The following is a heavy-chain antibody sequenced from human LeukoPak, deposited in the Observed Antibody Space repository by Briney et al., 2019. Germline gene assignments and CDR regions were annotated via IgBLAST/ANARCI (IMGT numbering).Heavy chain of an antibody. CDR1: GFPFSSYW. J-gene: IGHJ4*02. V-gene: IGHV3-7*04. Sequence: GGSLRLSCAGSGFPFSSYWMTWVRQAPGKGLEWVANINQDGSEKSYVDSVRGRFTISRDNAKNSLYLQMNRVGAEDTAVYYWARGEDNADEYLREDYWGQGILVTVSS. CDR3: ARGEDNADEYLREDY. CDR2: INQDGSEK. D-gene: IGHD2/OR15-2a*01.